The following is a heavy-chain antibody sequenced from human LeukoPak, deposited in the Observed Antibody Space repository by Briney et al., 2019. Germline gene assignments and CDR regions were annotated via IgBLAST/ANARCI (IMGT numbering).Heavy chain of an antibody. Sequence: GGSLRLSCAVSGFTFSSYSMNWVRQAPGKGLEWVSYISSSSSTIYYADSVKGRFTISRDNAKNSLYLQMNSLRAEDTAVYYCARDPGDLYYYGMDVWGQGTTVTVSS. CDR1: GFTFSSYS. J-gene: IGHJ6*02. V-gene: IGHV3-48*01. CDR3: ARDPGDLYYYGMDV. D-gene: IGHD3-10*01. CDR2: ISSSSSTI.